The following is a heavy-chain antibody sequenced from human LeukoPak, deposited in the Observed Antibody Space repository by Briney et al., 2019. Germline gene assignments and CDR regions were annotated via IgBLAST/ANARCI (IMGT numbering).Heavy chain of an antibody. Sequence: SETLSLTCTVSGGSISSYYWSWIRQPAGKGLEWIGRIYSSGSTNYNPSLKSRVTMSGDTSKNQISLKLSSVTAADTAVYYCARGGISTSLDYWGQGTLVTVFS. CDR2: IYSSGST. CDR1: GGSISSYY. CDR3: ARGGISTSLDY. D-gene: IGHD2-2*01. V-gene: IGHV4-4*07. J-gene: IGHJ4*02.